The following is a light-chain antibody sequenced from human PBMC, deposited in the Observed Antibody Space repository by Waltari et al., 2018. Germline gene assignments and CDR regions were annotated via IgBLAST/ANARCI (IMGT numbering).Light chain of an antibody. Sequence: VSTQSPGTLSLSPGERAILSCRASQSVSSNSLVWYQQKPGQTPRLLIYGASSRATGIPERFSGSGSGTDFTLTISSLEPEDFAMYYCQQYDSAVLTFGGGTKVEIK. CDR3: QQYDSAVLT. CDR1: QSVSSNS. J-gene: IGKJ4*01. V-gene: IGKV3-20*01. CDR2: GAS.